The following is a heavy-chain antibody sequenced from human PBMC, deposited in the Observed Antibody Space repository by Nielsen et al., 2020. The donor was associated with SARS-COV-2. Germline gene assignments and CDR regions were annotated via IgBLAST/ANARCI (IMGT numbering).Heavy chain of an antibody. CDR3: ARDRGDSGWYGTTYFDY. J-gene: IGHJ4*02. V-gene: IGHV3-7*03. CDR1: GFTFSSYW. CDR2: IKQDGSEK. D-gene: IGHD6-19*01. Sequence: GESLKISCAASGFTFSSYWMSWVRQAPGKGLEWVANIKQDGSEKYYVDSVKGRFTISRDNAKNSLYLQMNGLRAEDTAVYYCARDRGDSGWYGTTYFDYWGQGTLVTVSS.